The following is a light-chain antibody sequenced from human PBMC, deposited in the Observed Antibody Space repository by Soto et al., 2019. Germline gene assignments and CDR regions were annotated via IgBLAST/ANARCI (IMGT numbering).Light chain of an antibody. J-gene: IGKJ1*01. CDR3: QQSDSTPPWT. Sequence: DIQMTQSPSSLSASVGDRVTITCRASQSISKYLSWFQQKPGKAPKLLIYATSSLQSGVPSRFSGSGSGTEFTITISSLQPEDFATYYCQQSDSTPPWTFGQGTKVEIK. V-gene: IGKV1-39*01. CDR2: ATS. CDR1: QSISKY.